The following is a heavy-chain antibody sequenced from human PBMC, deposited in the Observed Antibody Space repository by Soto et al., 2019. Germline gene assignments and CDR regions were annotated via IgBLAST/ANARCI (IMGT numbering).Heavy chain of an antibody. D-gene: IGHD6-19*01. CDR1: GFTFSSYS. V-gene: IGHV3-48*02. J-gene: IGHJ4*02. CDR2: ISSSSSTM. CDR3: AMEISSGWYNYFDY. Sequence: EVQLVESGGGLVQPGGSLRPSCAASGFTFSSYSMNWVRQAPGKGLEWVSYISSSSSTMFYADSVKGRFTISRDNAKNSLYLQMNSLRDEDTAVYYCAMEISSGWYNYFDYWGQGTLVTVSS.